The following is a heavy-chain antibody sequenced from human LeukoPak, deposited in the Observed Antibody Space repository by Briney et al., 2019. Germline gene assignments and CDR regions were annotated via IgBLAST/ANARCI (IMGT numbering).Heavy chain of an antibody. V-gene: IGHV3-23*01. D-gene: IGHD3/OR15-3a*01. CDR1: EFTFSSYA. J-gene: IGHJ4*02. CDR2: ISGSGGNT. Sequence: GGSLRLSCAASEFTFSSYAMRWVRQAPGKGLEWVSVISGSGGNTYYADSVKGRFTISRDSSKNTLYLQMNNLRAEDTAVYYCAKSHGLGCFHYWGQGTLVTVSS. CDR3: AKSHGLGCFHY.